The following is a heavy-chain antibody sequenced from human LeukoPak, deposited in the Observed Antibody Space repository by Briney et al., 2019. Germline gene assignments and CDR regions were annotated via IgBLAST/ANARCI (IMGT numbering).Heavy chain of an antibody. CDR2: VNQDGSET. CDR1: GFTFSNFW. D-gene: IGHD3-22*01. Sequence: PGGSLRLSCAASGFTFSNFWMKWVRQAPGKGLEWVANVNQDGSETHYVDSVKGRFTISRDNAKNSLYLQMNSLRAEDTAVYYCARDRGYYDSSGYYPYYFDYWGQGTLVTVSS. J-gene: IGHJ4*02. CDR3: ARDRGYYDSSGYYPYYFDY. V-gene: IGHV3-7*01.